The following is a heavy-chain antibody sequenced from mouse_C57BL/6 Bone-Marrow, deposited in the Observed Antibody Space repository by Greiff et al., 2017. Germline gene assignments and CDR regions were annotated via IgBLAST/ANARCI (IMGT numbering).Heavy chain of an antibody. CDR3: ARRDYSYAMDY. CDR1: GFTFSSYG. Sequence: EVKLMESGGDLVKPGGSLKLSCAASGFTFSSYGLSWVRQTPDKRLEWVATISSGGSYTYSPDSVKGRFTISRDNAKNTLYLQMSSLKSEDTAMYYCARRDYSYAMDYWGQGTSVTVSS. CDR2: ISSGGSYT. V-gene: IGHV5-6*02. D-gene: IGHD1-1*01. J-gene: IGHJ4*01.